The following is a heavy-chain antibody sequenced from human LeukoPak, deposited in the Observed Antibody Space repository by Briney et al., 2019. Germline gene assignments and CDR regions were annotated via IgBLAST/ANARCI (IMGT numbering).Heavy chain of an antibody. D-gene: IGHD2-15*01. V-gene: IGHV1-2*02. CDR3: ARDLGYCSGGSCYPSYYGMDV. CDR2: INPNSGGT. J-gene: IGHJ6*02. CDR1: GYTFTGYY. Sequence: ASVKVSCKASGYTFTGYYMHWVRQAPGQGLEWMGWINPNSGGTSYAQKFQGRVTMTRDTSISTAYMELSRLRSDDTAVYYCARDLGYCSGGSCYPSYYGMDVWGQGTTVTVSS.